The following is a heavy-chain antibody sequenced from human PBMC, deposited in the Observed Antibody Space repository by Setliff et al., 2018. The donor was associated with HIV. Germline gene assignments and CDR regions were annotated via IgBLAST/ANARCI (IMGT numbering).Heavy chain of an antibody. Sequence: ASVKVSCKTSGYTFINYYVHWMRQAPGQGPEWLGVINPSEGNTNRAPRFQDRVIVTRDTSTSTVYLELRRLTSEDTAIYYCARVLIQPLSDYYFDVWGQGTPVTSPQ. V-gene: IGHV1-46*01. CDR3: ARVLIQPLSDYYFDV. D-gene: IGHD5-18*01. CDR2: INPSEGNT. CDR1: GYTFINYY. J-gene: IGHJ4*02.